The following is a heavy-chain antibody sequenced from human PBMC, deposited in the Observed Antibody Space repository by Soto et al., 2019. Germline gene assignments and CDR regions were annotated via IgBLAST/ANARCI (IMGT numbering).Heavy chain of an antibody. J-gene: IGHJ4*02. D-gene: IGHD5-12*01. V-gene: IGHV4-39*01. CDR2: IYYSGST. CDR3: ARHSGYGPQIDY. Sequence: QLQLQESGPGLVKPSETLSLTCTVSGGSISSSSYYWGWIRQPPGKGLEWIGTIYYSGSTYYNPSSKSRVTLSVDTSKNQFSLKLSSVTAADTAVYYCARHSGYGPQIDYWGQGTLVTVSS. CDR1: GGSISSSSYY.